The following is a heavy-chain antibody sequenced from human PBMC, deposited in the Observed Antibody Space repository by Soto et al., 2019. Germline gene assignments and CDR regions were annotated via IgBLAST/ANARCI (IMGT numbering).Heavy chain of an antibody. CDR1: GVAFMGYY. D-gene: IGHD2-8*02. CDR2: INHSGST. J-gene: IGHJ4*02. V-gene: IGHV4-34*01. CDR3: ARDTITGLFDY. Sequence: SETLSLTCAGYGVAFMGYYWTWILQPPGTGLEWIGEINHSGSTNYNPSLKSRVTISVDTSKNQFSLKLTSVTAADTAVYYCARDTITGLFDYWGQETLVTVAS.